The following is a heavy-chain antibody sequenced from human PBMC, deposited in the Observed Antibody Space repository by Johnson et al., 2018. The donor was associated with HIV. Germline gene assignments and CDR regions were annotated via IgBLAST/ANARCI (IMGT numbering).Heavy chain of an antibody. CDR3: ASSCPGGAGVPGEAFDI. CDR2: IRYDGSNK. D-gene: IGHD3-16*01. CDR1: GFTFSSYG. V-gene: IGHV3-30*02. Sequence: QVQLVESGGGVVQPGGSLRLSCAASGFTFSSYGMHWVRQAPGKGLEWVAFIRYDGSNKYYADSVKGRFTISRDNSKNTLYLQMNSLRAEDTAVYYCASSCPGGAGVPGEAFDIWGQGTTVTVSS. J-gene: IGHJ3*02.